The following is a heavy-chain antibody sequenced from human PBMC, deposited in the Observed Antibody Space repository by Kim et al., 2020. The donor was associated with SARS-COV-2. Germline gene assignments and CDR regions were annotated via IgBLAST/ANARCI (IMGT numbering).Heavy chain of an antibody. D-gene: IGHD1-1*01. J-gene: IGHJ5*02. Sequence: GGSLRLSCAASGFTFTSYTMSWVRQAPGAGLEWVSRLSDSGERTYYADSVKGRITISRDNSKNTLYLQVSSLRAEDTAVYYCARGSHGQLNLWGQGTLV. V-gene: IGHV3-23*01. CDR3: ARGSHGQLNL. CDR2: LSDSGERT. CDR1: GFTFTSYT.